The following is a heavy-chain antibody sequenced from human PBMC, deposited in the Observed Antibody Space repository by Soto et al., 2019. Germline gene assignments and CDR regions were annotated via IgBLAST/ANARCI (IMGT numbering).Heavy chain of an antibody. V-gene: IGHV1-69*06. CDR3: AGDKRPLIIAAAGPYYDYGMDV. D-gene: IGHD6-13*01. CDR2: IIPIFGTA. CDR1: GGTFSSYA. J-gene: IGHJ6*02. Sequence: SVKVSCKASGGTFSSYAISWVRQAPGQGLEWMGGIIPIFGTANYAQKFQGRVTITADKSTSTAYMELSSLRSEDTAVYYCAGDKRPLIIAAAGPYYDYGMDVWGQGTTVTVSS.